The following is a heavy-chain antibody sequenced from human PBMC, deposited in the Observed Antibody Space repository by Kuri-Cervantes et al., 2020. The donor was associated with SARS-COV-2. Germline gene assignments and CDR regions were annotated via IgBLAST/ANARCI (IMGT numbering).Heavy chain of an antibody. CDR1: GFTFSNAW. J-gene: IGHJ3*02. Sequence: GGSLRLSCAASGFTFSNAWMSWVRQAPGKGLEWVSNIGPSGTTKYYADSVKGRFTISRDNAKNSLYLQMNSLRAEDTAVYYCARLNAFDIWGQGTMVTVSS. CDR3: ARLNAFDI. V-gene: IGHV3-11*04. CDR2: IGPSGTTK.